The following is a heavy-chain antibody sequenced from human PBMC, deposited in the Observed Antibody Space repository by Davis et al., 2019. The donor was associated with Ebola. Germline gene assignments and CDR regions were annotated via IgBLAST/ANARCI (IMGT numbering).Heavy chain of an antibody. CDR3: ARASWATVGTRWFDP. J-gene: IGHJ5*02. CDR2: MNPNSGNT. V-gene: IGHV1-8*01. D-gene: IGHD6-13*01. CDR1: GYTFTSYD. Sequence: AASVKVSCKASGYTFTSYDINWVRQAPGQGFEWMGWMNPNSGNTGYAQKFQGRVTMTRDTSTSTAYMELSGLRSEDTAVYYCARASWATVGTRWFDPWGQGTLVTVSS.